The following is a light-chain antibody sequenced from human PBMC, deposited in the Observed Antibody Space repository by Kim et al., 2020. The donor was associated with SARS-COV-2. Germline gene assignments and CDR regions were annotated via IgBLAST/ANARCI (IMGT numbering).Light chain of an antibody. V-gene: IGKV3-20*01. CDR1: QGVTSNF. CDR2: SAS. J-gene: IGKJ2*01. Sequence: LSPGESRPHPCRASQGVTSNFFAWYQQNPGQAPSLLIYSASSRATGIPDRFSGSGSGTDFTLPINRVEPEDFVVYYCHQYGSSPLTFGPGTKLEI. CDR3: HQYGSSPLT.